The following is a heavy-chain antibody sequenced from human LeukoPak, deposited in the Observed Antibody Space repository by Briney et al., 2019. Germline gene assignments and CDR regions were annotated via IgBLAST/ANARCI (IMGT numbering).Heavy chain of an antibody. V-gene: IGHV3-53*01. CDR1: GFPVSSRY. CDR3: ASLEGGPSDGR. D-gene: IGHD3-3*01. J-gene: IGHJ4*02. Sequence: GGSLRLSCEVSGFPVSSRYMTWVRQPPGKGLECVAVIYSGGTTYHIDAVKGRFTISRDISKSTMYLEMNSLRVEDTAIYYCASLEGGPSDGRWGQGTLVTVSS. CDR2: IYSGGTT.